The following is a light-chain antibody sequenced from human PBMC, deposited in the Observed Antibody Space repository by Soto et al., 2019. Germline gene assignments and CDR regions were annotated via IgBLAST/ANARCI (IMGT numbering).Light chain of an antibody. V-gene: IGKV3-15*01. CDR1: QSINNK. CDR3: QQYGSSSWT. CDR2: GAS. J-gene: IGKJ1*01. Sequence: EIVMTQSPATLSVSPGERVTLSFRASQSINNKVAWYQQKPGQAPRLLIYGASTRATGISARFSGSGSGTEFTLTISSLQSEDFAVYYCQQYGSSSWTFGQGTKVDI.